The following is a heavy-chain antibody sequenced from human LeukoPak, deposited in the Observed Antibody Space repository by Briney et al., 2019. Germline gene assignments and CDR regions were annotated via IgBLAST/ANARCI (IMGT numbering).Heavy chain of an antibody. V-gene: IGHV4-4*07. CDR1: GVSISSHY. J-gene: IGHJ5*02. CDR3: AREYPSGRRRELKNWLDP. Sequence: SETLSLTCNVSGVSISSHYWTWIRHPAGKGLECIVRFYNCGITAHNPTLQSRVSMSVDTSKNPFSLNLASVTAADTAVYYCAREYPSGRRRELKNWLDPWGQGILVTVSS. CDR2: FYNCGIT. D-gene: IGHD3-10*01.